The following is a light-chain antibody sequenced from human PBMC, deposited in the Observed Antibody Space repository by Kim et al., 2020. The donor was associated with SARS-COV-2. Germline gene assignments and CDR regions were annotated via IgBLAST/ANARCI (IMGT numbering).Light chain of an antibody. CDR2: RNN. J-gene: IGLJ2*01. CDR3: AAWDDSLSGPL. Sequence: GPRVTISCSGSSSNLGSNYVYWYQQLPGTAPKLLIYRNNQRPSGVPDRFSGSKSGTSASLAISGLRSEDEADYYCAAWDDSLSGPLFGGGTQLTVL. CDR1: SSNLGSNY. V-gene: IGLV1-47*01.